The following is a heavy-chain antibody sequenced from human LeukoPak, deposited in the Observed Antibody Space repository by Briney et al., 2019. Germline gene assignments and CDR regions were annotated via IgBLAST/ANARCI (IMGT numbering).Heavy chain of an antibody. CDR2: IHYSGST. D-gene: IGHD6-19*01. V-gene: IGHV4-59*02. Sequence: TSETLSLTCTVSGGSVSGYYWSWIRQPPGKGLQWIGYIHYSGSTNYDPSLKSRVTISVDTSKNQFSLKLSSVTAADTAVYYCARGILDQWLAEQDAFDIWGQGTMVTVSS. CDR1: GGSVSGYY. J-gene: IGHJ3*02. CDR3: ARGILDQWLAEQDAFDI.